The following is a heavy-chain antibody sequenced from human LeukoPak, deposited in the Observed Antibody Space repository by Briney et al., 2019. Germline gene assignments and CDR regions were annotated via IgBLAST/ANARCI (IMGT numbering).Heavy chain of an antibody. D-gene: IGHD3-3*01. CDR1: GFNFINNN. J-gene: IGHJ4*02. CDR3: AKDFRWSFHY. Sequence: GSLRLSCAASGFNFINNNKHWVRQAPGQGLEWLAFIEHNGASKKYADSVRGRFTISRDNSNNMLYLEMNSLRNEDTAVYYCAKDFRWSFHYWGQGTLVTVSS. V-gene: IGHV3-30*02. CDR2: IEHNGASK.